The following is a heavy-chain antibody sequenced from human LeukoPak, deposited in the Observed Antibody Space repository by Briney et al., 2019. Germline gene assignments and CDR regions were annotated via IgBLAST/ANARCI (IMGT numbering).Heavy chain of an antibody. V-gene: IGHV3-74*01. CDR2: IKSDGSST. D-gene: IGHD3-10*01. J-gene: IGHJ4*02. CDR1: GFTFSSYW. Sequence: GGSLRFSCAASGFTFSSYWMHWVRQAPRKGLVWVSRIKSDGSSTSYADSVKGRFTISRDNVKNTLYLQTNSLRAEDTAVYYCARDSAMVRGVILDYWGQGTLVTVSS. CDR3: ARDSAMVRGVILDY.